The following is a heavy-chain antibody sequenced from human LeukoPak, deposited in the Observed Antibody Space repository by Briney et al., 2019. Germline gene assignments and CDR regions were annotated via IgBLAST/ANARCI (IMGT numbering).Heavy chain of an antibody. CDR3: AKDQGYYDFWSGFDY. CDR2: ISGSGGST. J-gene: IGHJ4*02. CDR1: GFTFSSYA. V-gene: IGHV3-23*01. D-gene: IGHD3-3*01. Sequence: TGGSLRLSCAASGFTFSSYAMSWVRQAPGKGLEWVSAISGSGGSTYYADSVKGRFTISRDNSKNTLYLQMNSLRAEDTAVYYCAKDQGYYDFWSGFDYWGQGTLVTVSS.